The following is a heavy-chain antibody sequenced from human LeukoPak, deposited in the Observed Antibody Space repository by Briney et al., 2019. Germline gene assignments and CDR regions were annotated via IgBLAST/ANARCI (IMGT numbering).Heavy chain of an antibody. CDR3: ARAYCSSTSCFPFDY. V-gene: IGHV4-34*01. Sequence: SETLSLTCTVSGDSISSYYWSWIRQPPGKGLEWIGEINHSGSTNYNPSLKSRVTISVDTSKNQFSLKLSSVTAADTAVYYCARAYCSSTSCFPFDYWGQGTLVTVSS. CDR2: INHSGST. CDR1: GDSISSYY. D-gene: IGHD2-2*01. J-gene: IGHJ4*02.